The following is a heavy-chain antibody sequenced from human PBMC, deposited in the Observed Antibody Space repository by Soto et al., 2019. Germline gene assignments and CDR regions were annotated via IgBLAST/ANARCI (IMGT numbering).Heavy chain of an antibody. J-gene: IGHJ4*02. CDR2: INHSGST. Sequence: PSETLSLTCAVYGGSFSGYYWSWIRQPPGKWLEWIGEINHSGSTNYNPSLKSRVTISVDTSKNQFSLKLSSVTAADTAVYYCARGQKKYYDILTGYPQGGFFDYWGQGXLVTVHS. CDR3: ARGQKKYYDILTGYPQGGFFDY. CDR1: GGSFSGYY. V-gene: IGHV4-34*01. D-gene: IGHD3-9*01.